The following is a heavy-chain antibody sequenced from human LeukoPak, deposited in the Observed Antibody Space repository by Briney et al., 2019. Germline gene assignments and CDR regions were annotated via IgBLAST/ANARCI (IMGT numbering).Heavy chain of an antibody. D-gene: IGHD6-19*01. V-gene: IGHV4-34*01. CDR1: GGSFSGYY. CDR2: INHSGST. CDR3: ARNSGTIGSGLIAYYYHYYMDV. Sequence: SETLSLTCAVYGGSFSGYYWSWIRQPPGKGLEWIGEINHSGSTNYNPSLKSRVTISVDTSKNQFSLKLSSVTAADTAVYYCARNSGTIGSGLIAYYYHYYMDVWGKGTTVTVSS. J-gene: IGHJ6*03.